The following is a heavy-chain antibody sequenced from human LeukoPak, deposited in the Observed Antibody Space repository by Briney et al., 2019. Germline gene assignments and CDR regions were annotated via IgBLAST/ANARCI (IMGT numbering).Heavy chain of an antibody. CDR3: AKTSGFWRDGGGI. Sequence: ASVKVSCKASGYTFTGYYIHWVRQAPGQGLEWMGWINPHSGDTKYAQKFQGRVTMTRDTSITTAYMDLTGLRFDDAAEYYCAKTSGFWRDGGGIWGQGTLVTVSS. V-gene: IGHV1-2*02. D-gene: IGHD3-3*01. J-gene: IGHJ4*02. CDR1: GYTFTGYY. CDR2: INPHSGDT.